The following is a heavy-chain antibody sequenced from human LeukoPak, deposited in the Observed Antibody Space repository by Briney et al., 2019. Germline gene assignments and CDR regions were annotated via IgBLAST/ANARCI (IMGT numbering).Heavy chain of an antibody. J-gene: IGHJ5*02. V-gene: IGHV1-8*01. CDR2: MDPNSGNT. CDR3: ARSGVSSGWYENWFDP. D-gene: IGHD6-19*01. CDR1: GYTFTSYD. Sequence: ASVKVSCKASGYTFTSYDINWVRQATGQGLEWMGWMDPNSGNTGYAQKFQGRVTMTTDTSTSTAYMELRSLRSDDTAVYYCARSGVSSGWYENWFDPWGQGTLVTVSS.